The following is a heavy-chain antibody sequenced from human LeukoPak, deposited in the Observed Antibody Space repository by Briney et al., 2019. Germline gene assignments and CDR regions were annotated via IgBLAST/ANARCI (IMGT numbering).Heavy chain of an antibody. Sequence: ASVKVSCKASGYTFTSYGISWVRQAPGQGLEWMGWISAYNGNTNYAQKFQGRVTITADESTSTAYMEPSSLRSEDTAVYYCARDLLGYCSSTSCPIDYWGQGTLVTVSS. D-gene: IGHD2-2*01. J-gene: IGHJ4*02. V-gene: IGHV1-18*01. CDR3: ARDLLGYCSSTSCPIDY. CDR1: GYTFTSYG. CDR2: ISAYNGNT.